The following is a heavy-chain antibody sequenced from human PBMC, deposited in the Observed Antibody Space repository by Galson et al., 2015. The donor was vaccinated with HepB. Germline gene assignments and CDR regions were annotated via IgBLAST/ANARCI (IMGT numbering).Heavy chain of an antibody. D-gene: IGHD4-17*01. CDR2: IYPGDSYT. CDR3: ARRGYGDYGSAFDY. Sequence: QSGAEVKKPGESLKISCKGSGYSFTNYWIGWVRQMPGKGLEWLGIIYPGDSYTAYSPAFQGQVTISADKSTSTAYLQWSSLKASDTAFYYCARRGYGDYGSAFDYWGQGTLVTVSS. J-gene: IGHJ4*02. CDR1: GYSFTNYW. V-gene: IGHV5-51*01.